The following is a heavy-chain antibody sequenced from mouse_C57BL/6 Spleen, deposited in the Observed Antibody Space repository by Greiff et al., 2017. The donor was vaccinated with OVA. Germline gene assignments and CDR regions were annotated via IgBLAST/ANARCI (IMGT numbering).Heavy chain of an antibody. CDR1: GFTFSDYY. V-gene: IGHV5-12*01. Sequence: EVKLMESGGGLVQPGGSLKLSCAASGFTFSDYYMYWVRQTPEKRLEWVAYISNGGGSTYYPDTVKGRFTISRDNAKNTLYLQMSRRKSEDTAMYYCARRNYDWYFDVWGTGTTVTVSS. CDR2: ISNGGGST. D-gene: IGHD1-1*01. J-gene: IGHJ1*03. CDR3: ARRNYDWYFDV.